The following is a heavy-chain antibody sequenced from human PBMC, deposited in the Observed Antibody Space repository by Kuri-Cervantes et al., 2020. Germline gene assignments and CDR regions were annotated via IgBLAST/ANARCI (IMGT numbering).Heavy chain of an antibody. Sequence: SETLSLTCTVSGGSISSGSYYWSWIRQPAGKGLEWIGRIYTSGSTNYNPSLKSRVTISVDTSKNQFSLKLSSVTAADTAVYYCARPDGYNYYALDIWGQGTMVTVSS. CDR3: ARPDGYNYYALDI. J-gene: IGHJ3*02. CDR2: IYTSGST. D-gene: IGHD5-24*01. V-gene: IGHV4-61*02. CDR1: GGSISSGSYY.